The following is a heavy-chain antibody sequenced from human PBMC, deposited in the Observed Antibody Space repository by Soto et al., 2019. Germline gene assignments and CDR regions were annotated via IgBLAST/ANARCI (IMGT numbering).Heavy chain of an antibody. CDR3: AREIAARPVNYYYGMDV. Sequence: PGGSLRLSCAASGFTFSSYGMHWVRQAPGKGLEWVAVIWYDGSNKYYADSVKGRFTISRDNSKNTLYLQMNSLRAEDTAVYYCAREIAARPVNYYYGMDVWVQGTTVTVS. CDR2: IWYDGSNK. J-gene: IGHJ6*02. V-gene: IGHV3-33*01. CDR1: GFTFSSYG. D-gene: IGHD6-6*01.